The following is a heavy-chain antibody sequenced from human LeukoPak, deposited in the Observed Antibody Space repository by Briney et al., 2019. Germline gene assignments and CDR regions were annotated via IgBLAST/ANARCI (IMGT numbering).Heavy chain of an antibody. CDR2: ISGSGDST. CDR1: GLAFNNYV. V-gene: IGHV3-23*01. J-gene: IGHJ6*02. CDR3: ASAYYGSGAYYYYGMDV. Sequence: GGSLRLSCVASGLAFNNYVMTWVRQAPGKGLGWYSAISGSGDSTYYADSVKGRFTISRDSSKSTMYLQMTSLTAEDTAVYYCASAYYGSGAYYYYGMDVWGQGTTVTVSS. D-gene: IGHD3-10*01.